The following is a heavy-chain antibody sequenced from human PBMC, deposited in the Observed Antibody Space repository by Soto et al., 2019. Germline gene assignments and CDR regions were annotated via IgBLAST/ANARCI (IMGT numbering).Heavy chain of an antibody. CDR2: IIPILGIA. Sequence: QVQLVQSGAEVKKPGSSVKVSCKASGGTFSSYTISWVRQAPGQGLEWMGRIIPILGIANYAQKFQGRVTITADKSTSTAYMELSSLRSVDTAVYYCARGSGDYEEGFDPWGQGTLVTVSS. J-gene: IGHJ5*02. CDR3: ARGSGDYEEGFDP. D-gene: IGHD4-17*01. V-gene: IGHV1-69*02. CDR1: GGTFSSYT.